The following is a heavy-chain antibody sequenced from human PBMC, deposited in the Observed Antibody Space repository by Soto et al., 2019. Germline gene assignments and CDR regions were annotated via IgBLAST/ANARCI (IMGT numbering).Heavy chain of an antibody. CDR1: GFTFSTYW. Sequence: GGSLRLSCAASGFTFSTYWMHWVRQAPGKGLVWVSRINSDGTMTMYADSVKGRFTISRDNAKNTVYLQMNSLRAEDTAVYYCASPNYGDYSGDYWGQGTLVTVSS. J-gene: IGHJ4*02. CDR2: INSDGTMT. V-gene: IGHV3-74*03. CDR3: ASPNYGDYSGDY. D-gene: IGHD4-17*01.